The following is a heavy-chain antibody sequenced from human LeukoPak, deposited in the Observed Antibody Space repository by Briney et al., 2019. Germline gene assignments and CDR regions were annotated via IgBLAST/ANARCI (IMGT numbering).Heavy chain of an antibody. CDR1: GXSISSGGYY. CDR3: AGWGNDYDFDY. Sequence: SETLSLTCTVSGXSISSGGYYWSWIRQHPGKGLEWIGHIYYSGSTYYNPSLKSRVTISVDTSKNQFSLKLSSVTAADTAIYYCAGWGNDYDFDYWGQGTLVTVSS. V-gene: IGHV4-31*03. D-gene: IGHD3-22*01. J-gene: IGHJ4*02. CDR2: IYYSGST.